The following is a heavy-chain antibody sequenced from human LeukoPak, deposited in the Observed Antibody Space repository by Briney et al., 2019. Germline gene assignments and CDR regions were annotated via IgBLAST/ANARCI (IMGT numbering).Heavy chain of an antibody. D-gene: IGHD3-22*01. CDR1: SGFISSYY. V-gene: IGHV4-59*12. CDR3: ARDRPDSTGFDP. CDR2: IYYSGST. Sequence: SETLSLTCSVSSGFISSYYWSWIRQPPGKGLEWIGYIYYSGSTNYNPSLKSRVTISVDTSKNQFSLKLSSVTAADTAVYYCARDRPDSTGFDPWGQGTLVAVSS. J-gene: IGHJ5*02.